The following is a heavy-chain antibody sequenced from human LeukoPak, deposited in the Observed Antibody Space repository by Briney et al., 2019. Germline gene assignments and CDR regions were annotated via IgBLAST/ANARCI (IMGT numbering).Heavy chain of an antibody. V-gene: IGHV4-39*01. CDR3: ASGWVGVNTY. CDR2: IYYSGST. J-gene: IGHJ4*02. Sequence: SETLSLTCTVSGGSISSSSYYWGWIRQPPGKGLEWIGSIYYSGSTYYNPSLKSRVTISVDTSKNQFSLKLSSVTAADTAVYYCASGWVGVNTYWGQGTLVTVSS. D-gene: IGHD1-26*01. CDR1: GGSISSSSYY.